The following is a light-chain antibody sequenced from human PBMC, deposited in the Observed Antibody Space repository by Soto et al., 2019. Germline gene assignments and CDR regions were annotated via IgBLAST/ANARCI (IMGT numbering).Light chain of an antibody. CDR1: QSLSSN. V-gene: IGKV3-15*01. Sequence: EIVMTQSPATLSVSPGERATLSCRASQSLSSNLAWYQQKPGQAPRLLIYGASTRATGIPARFSGSGSGTEFTLTISSLQSEDFTVYYCQQYNNWPLTFGGGTKV. CDR3: QQYNNWPLT. J-gene: IGKJ4*01. CDR2: GAS.